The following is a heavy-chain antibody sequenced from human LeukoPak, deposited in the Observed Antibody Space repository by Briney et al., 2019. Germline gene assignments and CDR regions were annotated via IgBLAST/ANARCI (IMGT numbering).Heavy chain of an antibody. CDR2: INPNSGGT. D-gene: IGHD6-6*01. CDR1: GYTFTGYY. V-gene: IGHV1-2*02. J-gene: IGHJ4*02. Sequence: ASAKVSCKASGYTFTGYYMHWVRQAPGQGLEWMGWINPNSGGTNYAQKFQGRVTMTRDTSISTAYMELSRLRSDDTAVYYCARAQLGVGYFDYWGQGTLVTVSS. CDR3: ARAQLGVGYFDY.